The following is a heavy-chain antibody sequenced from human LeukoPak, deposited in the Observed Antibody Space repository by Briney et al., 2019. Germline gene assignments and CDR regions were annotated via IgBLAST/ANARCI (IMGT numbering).Heavy chain of an antibody. V-gene: IGHV3-21*01. CDR1: GFTFSSYS. J-gene: IGHJ3*02. Sequence: GGSLRLSCAASGFTFSSYSMNWVRQAPGKGLEWVSSISSSSSYIYYADSVKGRFTISRDNAKNSLYLQMNSLRAEDTAVYYCARGVSWAMTYAFDIWGQGTMVTVSS. D-gene: IGHD2-2*01. CDR3: ARGVSWAMTYAFDI. CDR2: ISSSSSYI.